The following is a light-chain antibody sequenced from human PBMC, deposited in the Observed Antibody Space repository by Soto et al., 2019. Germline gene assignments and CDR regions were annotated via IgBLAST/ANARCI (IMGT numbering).Light chain of an antibody. CDR1: SSDVGGYNF. J-gene: IGLJ1*01. CDR3: ISYTNTNTYV. Sequence: QSAPTQPASVSGSPGQSITISCTGTSSDVGGYNFVSWYQHHPAKAPKLMIYDLTYRPSGVSNRFSGSKSGNTAYLTISGLQAEDEADYYCISYTNTNTYVFGTGTKLTVL. V-gene: IGLV2-14*03. CDR2: DLT.